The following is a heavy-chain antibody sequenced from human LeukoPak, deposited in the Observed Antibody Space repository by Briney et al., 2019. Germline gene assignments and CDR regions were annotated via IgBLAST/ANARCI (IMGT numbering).Heavy chain of an antibody. V-gene: IGHV3-21*01. CDR1: GFTFSSYS. CDR2: ISSSSSHI. CDR3: ARDASGSYPLYFDY. Sequence: AGGSLRLSCAASGFTFSSYSMNWVRQAPGKGLEWVSSISSSSSHIYYADSVKGRFTISRDNAKNSLYLQMNSLRAEDTAVYYCARDASGSYPLYFDYWGQGTLVTVSS. D-gene: IGHD3-10*01. J-gene: IGHJ4*02.